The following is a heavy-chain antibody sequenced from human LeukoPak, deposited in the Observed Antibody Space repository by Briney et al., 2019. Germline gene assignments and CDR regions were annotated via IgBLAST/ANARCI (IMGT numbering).Heavy chain of an antibody. D-gene: IGHD1-1*01. CDR2: ISGSGGGT. Sequence: GGSLRLSCAASGFTFTSYAMSWVRQAPGKGLEWVSSISGSGGGTFYADSVKGRFTISRDNSKNTAYLQMNSLKTEDTAVYYCTRYNVGFESWGQGTLVTVSS. J-gene: IGHJ4*02. CDR3: TRYNVGFES. V-gene: IGHV3-23*01. CDR1: GFTFTSYA.